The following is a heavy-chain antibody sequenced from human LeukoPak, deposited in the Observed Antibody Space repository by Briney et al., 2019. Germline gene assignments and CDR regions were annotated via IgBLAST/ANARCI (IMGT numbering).Heavy chain of an antibody. CDR3: ARGNDILTGFGY. V-gene: IGHV1-8*01. Sequence: ASVKVSRKASGYTFTSYDINWVRQATGQGLEWMGWMNPNSGNTGYAQKFQGRLTMTRNTSINTAYMELSSLRSEDTAVYYCARGNDILTGFGYWGQGTLVTVSS. D-gene: IGHD3-9*01. CDR2: MNPNSGNT. J-gene: IGHJ4*02. CDR1: GYTFTSYD.